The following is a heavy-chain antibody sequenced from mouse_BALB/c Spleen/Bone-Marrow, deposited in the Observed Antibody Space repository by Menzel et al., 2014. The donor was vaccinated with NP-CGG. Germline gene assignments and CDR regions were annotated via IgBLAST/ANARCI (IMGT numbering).Heavy chain of an antibody. CDR2: IRNKAYGYTT. J-gene: IGHJ4*01. V-gene: IGHV7-3*02. CDR1: GFTFTDYY. Sequence: EVKLMESGRGLVQPGGSLRLSCTTSGFTFTDYYMSWVRQPPGKALEWLAFIRNKAYGYTTEYSASVRGRFTISRDNSQSILYLQMNTLRAEDSATYYCARFPMDYWGQGTSVTVSS. CDR3: ARFPMDY.